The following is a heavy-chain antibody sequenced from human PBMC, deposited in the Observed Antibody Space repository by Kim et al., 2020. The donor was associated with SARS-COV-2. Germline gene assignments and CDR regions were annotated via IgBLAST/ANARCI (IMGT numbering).Heavy chain of an antibody. J-gene: IGHJ4*02. V-gene: IGHV7-4-1*02. CDR1: GYTFSTYA. Sequence: ASVKVSCKASGYTFSTYAMIWVRQAPGQGLEWMGLISTNTGNPTYAQGFTGRFVFSSDTSVSTAYLQISSLQAEDTAVYYCARPNYGSGSLRYFEYWGQGTLVTVSS. D-gene: IGHD3-10*01. CDR3: ARPNYGSGSLRYFEY. CDR2: ISTNTGNP.